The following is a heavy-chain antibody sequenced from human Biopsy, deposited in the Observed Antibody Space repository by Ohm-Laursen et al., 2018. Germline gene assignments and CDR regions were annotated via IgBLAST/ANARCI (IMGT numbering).Heavy chain of an antibody. CDR2: IYWNDDK. Sequence: TQTLTLTCTFSGFSLSTSAVGVGWIRQPPGKALEWLAVIYWNDDKRYSPSLKSRLTITKDTSKNQVVLTMTNMDPVDTATYYCAHSGYYDSSGYYPYAYPHYVMDVWGQGTTVTVSS. V-gene: IGHV2-5*01. D-gene: IGHD3-22*01. CDR3: AHSGYYDSSGYYPYAYPHYVMDV. J-gene: IGHJ6*02. CDR1: GFSLSTSAVG.